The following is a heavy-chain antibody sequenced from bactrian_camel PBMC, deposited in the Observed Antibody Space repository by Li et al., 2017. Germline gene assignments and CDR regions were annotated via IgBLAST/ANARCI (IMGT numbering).Heavy chain of an antibody. V-gene: IGHV3S40*01. CDR1: SRSLYY. D-gene: IGHD2*01. Sequence: VQLVESGGDSVQAGGSLRLSCSFSRSLYYVAWFRQAPGKEREAVAAIYSGGLNIYLSDSVKGRFDISQDNAKVSVYLQMNSLKPEDTAMYYCAAARFARYYTDYATNPQRYNFWGQGTQVTVS. CDR3: AAARFARYYTDYATNPQRYNF. J-gene: IGHJ4*01. CDR2: IYSGGLNI.